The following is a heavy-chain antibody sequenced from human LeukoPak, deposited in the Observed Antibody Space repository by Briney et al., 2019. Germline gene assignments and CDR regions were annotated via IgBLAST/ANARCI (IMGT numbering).Heavy chain of an antibody. CDR3: ARKPDSRNWFNP. J-gene: IGHJ5*02. CDR1: GYSIRSSNW. V-gene: IGHV4-28*05. Sequence: PSDTLSLTCGVSGYSIRSSNWWGWIRQPPGKGLEWIGYIYYDGGIYYNPSLRSRVTMSVDTSKNQFSLRLNSVTAVDTAVYYCARKPDSRNWFNPWGQGTLVTVSS. D-gene: IGHD6-13*01. CDR2: IYYDGGI.